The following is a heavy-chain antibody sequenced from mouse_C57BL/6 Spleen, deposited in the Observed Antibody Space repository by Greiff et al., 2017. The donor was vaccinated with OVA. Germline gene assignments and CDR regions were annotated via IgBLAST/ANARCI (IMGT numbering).Heavy chain of an antibody. Sequence: QVHVKQSGAELVKPGASVKMSCKASGYTFTTYPIEWMKQNHGKSLEWIGNFHPYNDDTKYNEKFKGKATLTVEKSSSTVYLELSRLTSDDSAVYYCARGGLRYGNYDYAMDYWGQGTSVTVSS. J-gene: IGHJ4*01. CDR1: GYTFTTYP. V-gene: IGHV1-47*01. D-gene: IGHD2-1*01. CDR2: FHPYNDDT. CDR3: ARGGLRYGNYDYAMDY.